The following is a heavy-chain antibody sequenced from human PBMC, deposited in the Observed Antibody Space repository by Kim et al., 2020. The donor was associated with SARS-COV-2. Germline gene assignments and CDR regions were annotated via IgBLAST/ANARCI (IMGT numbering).Heavy chain of an antibody. CDR1: GFTFSSYG. D-gene: IGHD3-10*01. J-gene: IGHJ6*02. V-gene: IGHV3-33*01. CDR2: IWYDGSNK. Sequence: GGSLRLSCAASGFTFSSYGMHWVRQAPGKGLEWVAVIWYDGSNKYYADSVKGRFTISRDNSKNTLYLQMNSLRAEDTAVYYCARGFTMVRGVISPDGMDVWGQGTTVTVSS. CDR3: ARGFTMVRGVISPDGMDV.